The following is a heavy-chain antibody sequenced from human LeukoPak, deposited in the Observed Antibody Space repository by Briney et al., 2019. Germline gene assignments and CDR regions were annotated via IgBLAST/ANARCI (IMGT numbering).Heavy chain of an antibody. D-gene: IGHD3-10*01. J-gene: IGHJ4*02. Sequence: GGSLRLSCEASGFTFRSYAMSWVRQAPGKGLEWVGRIESKTDGGTTDYAAPVKGRFTISRDDSTNTLYLQMNSLKSEDTAVYYCTTYGSGRKFDYWGQGILVTVSS. V-gene: IGHV3-15*04. CDR3: TTYGSGRKFDY. CDR1: GFTFRSYA. CDR2: IESKTDGGTT.